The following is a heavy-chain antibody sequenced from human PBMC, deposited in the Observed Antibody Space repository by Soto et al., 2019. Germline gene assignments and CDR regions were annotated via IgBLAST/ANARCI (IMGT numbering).Heavy chain of an antibody. J-gene: IGHJ4*02. V-gene: IGHV1-2*02. D-gene: IGHD2-15*01. Sequence: GASVKVSCKASGYTFTGYYVDWVRQAPGQGLEWMGWINPNSGGTKYLQKFQGRVTMTRDTSITTVYMSLTGLKSDDTAVYYCARDLAKGGGSAGFDYWGQGTLVTVSS. CDR3: ARDLAKGGGSAGFDY. CDR2: INPNSGGT. CDR1: GYTFTGYY.